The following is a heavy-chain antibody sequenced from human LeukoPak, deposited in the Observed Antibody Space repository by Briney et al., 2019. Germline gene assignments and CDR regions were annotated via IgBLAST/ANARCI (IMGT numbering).Heavy chain of an antibody. Sequence: ASVKVSCKASGYTFTGYYMHWVRQARGQGLEWMGWINPNSGGTNYAQKFQGWVTMTRDTSISTAYMELSRLRSDDTAVYYCARDGDSSSTSCYTFDYWGQGTLVTVSS. CDR2: INPNSGGT. CDR1: GYTFTGYY. CDR3: ARDGDSSSTSCYTFDY. J-gene: IGHJ4*02. V-gene: IGHV1-2*04. D-gene: IGHD2-2*02.